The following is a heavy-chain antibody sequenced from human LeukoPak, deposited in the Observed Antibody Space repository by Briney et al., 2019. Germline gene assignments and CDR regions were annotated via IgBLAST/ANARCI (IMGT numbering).Heavy chain of an antibody. V-gene: IGHV1-18*01. CDR2: ISAYNGNT. CDR3: ASRVGATTATDAFDI. CDR1: GYTFTSYG. J-gene: IGHJ3*02. Sequence: ASVKVSCKASGYTFTSYGISWVRQAPGQGFEWRGWISAYNGNTNYAQKLQGRVTMTTDTSTSTAYMELRSLRSDDTAVYYCASRVGATTATDAFDIWGQGTMVTVSS. D-gene: IGHD1-26*01.